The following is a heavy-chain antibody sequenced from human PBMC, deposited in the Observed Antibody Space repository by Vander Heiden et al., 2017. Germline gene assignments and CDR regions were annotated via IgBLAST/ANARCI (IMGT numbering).Heavy chain of an antibody. Sequence: EVQLLQSGGGLVQPGGSLRLSCEASGFTFSSYAMTWVRQAPGKGLEWVSALSYNGDDTYYSDSVKGRFTISRDNSKNTLSLQMNSLRAEDTAVYYCAKDGGGSYFGGGDYFDFWGQGTLVTVSS. CDR2: LSYNGDDT. CDR1: GFTFSSYA. D-gene: IGHD1-26*01. J-gene: IGHJ4*02. CDR3: AKDGGGSYFGGGDYFDF. V-gene: IGHV3-23*01.